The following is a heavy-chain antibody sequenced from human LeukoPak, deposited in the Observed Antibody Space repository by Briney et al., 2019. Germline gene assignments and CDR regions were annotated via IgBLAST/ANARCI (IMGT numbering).Heavy chain of an antibody. D-gene: IGHD5-12*01. V-gene: IGHV4-39*07. CDR3: ARSGSGYLRYYFDY. J-gene: IGHJ4*02. Sequence: SETLSLTCTVSGGSISSSTYYWGWIRQPPGKGLEWIGSIYSSGSTYYNPSLKSRVTVSVDTSKNQFSLKLSSVTAADTAVYYCARSGSGYLRYYFDYWGQGTLVTVSS. CDR2: IYSSGST. CDR1: GGSISSSTYY.